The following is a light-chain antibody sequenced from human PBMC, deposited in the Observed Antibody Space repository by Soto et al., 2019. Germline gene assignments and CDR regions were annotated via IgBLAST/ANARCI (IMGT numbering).Light chain of an antibody. CDR3: GSYAGSDNWV. V-gene: IGLV2-23*01. CDR1: SSDIGSYNL. J-gene: IGLJ3*02. CDR2: ENN. Sequence: QSVLTQPASVSGSPGQSITISCTGTSSDIGSYNLVSWYQHHPGKAPKLMIYENNKWPSGVSDRFSASKSGNTASLTISGLQVEDEADYYCGSYAGSDNWVFGGGTKVTVL.